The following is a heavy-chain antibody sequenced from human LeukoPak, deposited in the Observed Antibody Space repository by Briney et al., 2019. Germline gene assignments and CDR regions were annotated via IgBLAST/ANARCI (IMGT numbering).Heavy chain of an antibody. J-gene: IGHJ2*01. Sequence: GGSLRLSCVASGFTFTDYFMSWVRQAPGKGLEWVASIKHNGGEKYYVDSVKGRFTISRDNAKNSLYLEMSSLRVEDTAVYYCAKVRASSSYNWYFDLWGRGALVTVSS. D-gene: IGHD6-6*01. V-gene: IGHV3-7*01. CDR2: IKHNGGEK. CDR1: GFTFTDYF. CDR3: AKVRASSSYNWYFDL.